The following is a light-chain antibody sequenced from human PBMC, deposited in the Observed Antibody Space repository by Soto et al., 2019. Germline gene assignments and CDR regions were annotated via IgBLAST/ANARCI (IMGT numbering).Light chain of an antibody. CDR3: QQSYSSWAT. V-gene: IGKV1-5*01. Sequence: DIQMTQSPSTLSASVGDRVTITCRASQSISSWLAWYQQKPGKAPKLLIYDASSLESGVPSRFSGSGSGTEFTLTISSLQPDDFATYYCQQSYSSWATFGGGTKVEIK. J-gene: IGKJ4*01. CDR1: QSISSW. CDR2: DAS.